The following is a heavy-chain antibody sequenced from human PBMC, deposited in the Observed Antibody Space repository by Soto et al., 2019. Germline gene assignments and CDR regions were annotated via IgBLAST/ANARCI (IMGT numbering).Heavy chain of an antibody. CDR2: ISWNSGSI. CDR3: AKDPD. Sequence: GGSLRLSCAASGFTFDDYAMHWVRQAPGKGLEWVSGISWNSGSIGYADSVKGRFTISRDNAKNSLYLQMNSLRAEDTALYYCAKDPDWGQGTPVTVSS. V-gene: IGHV3-9*01. CDR1: GFTFDDYA. J-gene: IGHJ4*02.